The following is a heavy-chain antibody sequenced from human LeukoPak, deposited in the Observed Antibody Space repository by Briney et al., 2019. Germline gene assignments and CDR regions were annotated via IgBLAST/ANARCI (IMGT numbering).Heavy chain of an antibody. V-gene: IGHV3-48*03. J-gene: IGHJ5*02. Sequence: PGGSLRLSCAASGFTFSSYEMNWVRQAPGKGLDWVSYISSSGSTIYYADSVKGRFTISRDNAKHSLYLQMNSLRAVDTAVYYCARRAGGLARNNWFDPWGQGTLVTVSS. CDR2: ISSSGSTI. CDR1: GFTFSSYE. CDR3: ARRAGGLARNNWFDP. D-gene: IGHD3-16*01.